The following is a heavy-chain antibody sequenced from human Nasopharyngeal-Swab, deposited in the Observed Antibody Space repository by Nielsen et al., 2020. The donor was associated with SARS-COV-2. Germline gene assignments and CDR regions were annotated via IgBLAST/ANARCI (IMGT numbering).Heavy chain of an antibody. CDR1: GGTFSSYA. V-gene: IGHV1-69*04. Sequence: KVSCKASGGTFSSYAISWVRQAPGQGLEWMGRIIPILGIANYAQKFQGRVTITADKSTSTAYMELSSLRSEDTAVYYCARAELRPNPYYYYYGMDVWGQGTTVTVSS. J-gene: IGHJ6*02. CDR2: IIPILGIA. D-gene: IGHD1-26*01. CDR3: ARAELRPNPYYYYYGMDV.